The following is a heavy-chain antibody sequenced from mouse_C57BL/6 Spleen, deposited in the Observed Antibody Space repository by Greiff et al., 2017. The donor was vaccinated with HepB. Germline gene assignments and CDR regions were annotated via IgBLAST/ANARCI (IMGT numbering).Heavy chain of an antibody. Sequence: QVQLQQSGPGLVQPSQSLSITCTVSGFSLTSYGVHWVRQSPGKGLEWLGVIWSGGSTDYNAAFISRLSISKDNSKSQVFFKMNSLQADDTAIYYCARARGTAQANYYAMDYWGQGTSVTVSS. D-gene: IGHD3-2*02. J-gene: IGHJ4*01. V-gene: IGHV2-2*01. CDR2: IWSGGST. CDR1: GFSLTSYG. CDR3: ARARGTAQANYYAMDY.